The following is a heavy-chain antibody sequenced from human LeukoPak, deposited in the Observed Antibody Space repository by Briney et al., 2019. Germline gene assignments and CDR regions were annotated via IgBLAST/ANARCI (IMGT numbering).Heavy chain of an antibody. CDR2: ISYDGSNK. D-gene: IGHD3-22*01. CDR1: GFTFSSYA. CDR3: ARPSVYYDSSGPFDY. Sequence: GGSLRLSCAASGFTFSSYAMHWVRQAPGKGLEWVAVISYDGSNKYYADSVKGRFTISRDNSKNTLYLQMNSLRAEDTAVYYCARPSVYYDSSGPFDYWGQGTLVTVSS. J-gene: IGHJ4*02. V-gene: IGHV3-30*04.